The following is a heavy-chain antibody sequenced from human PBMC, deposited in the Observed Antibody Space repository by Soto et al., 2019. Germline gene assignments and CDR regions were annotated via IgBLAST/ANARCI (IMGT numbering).Heavy chain of an antibody. V-gene: IGHV3-23*01. J-gene: IGHJ4*02. D-gene: IGHD3-10*01. CDR3: AKNYYGSGSYYNPVDY. CDR1: GFTFSSYA. Sequence: GGSLRLSCAASGFTFSSYAMSWVRQAPGKGLEWVSGISGSGGSTYYADSVKGRFTISRDNSKNTLYLQMNSLRAEDTAVYYCAKNYYGSGSYYNPVDYWGQGTMVTVSS. CDR2: ISGSGGST.